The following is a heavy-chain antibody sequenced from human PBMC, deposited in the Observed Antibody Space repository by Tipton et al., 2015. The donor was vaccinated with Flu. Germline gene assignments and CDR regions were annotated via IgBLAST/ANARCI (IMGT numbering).Heavy chain of an antibody. CDR3: ASHPPPRISVPAPIDN. V-gene: IGHV4-38-2*02. J-gene: IGHJ4*02. CDR2: IHYSGSP. Sequence: TLSLTCTVSGDSMRSDYFWAWIRQAPGKGLEWIGNIHYSGSPHYNPSLKSRVTITVDTSKNQFSLKVSSVTAADTAVYFCASHPPPRISVPAPIDNWGQGTLVTVSS. D-gene: IGHD2-15*01. CDR1: GDSMRSDYF.